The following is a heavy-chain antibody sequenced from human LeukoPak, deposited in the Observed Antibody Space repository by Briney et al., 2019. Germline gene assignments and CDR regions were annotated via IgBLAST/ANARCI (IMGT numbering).Heavy chain of an antibody. CDR2: ISSSSSNI. CDR3: ARGGAARPDY. J-gene: IGHJ4*02. Sequence: GGSLRLSCAASGFTFSNYGMNWVRQAPGKGLEWVSYISSSSSNIAYADSVKGRFTIPRDNVKNSLYLQINSLRGEDTSVYFCARGGAARPDYWGQGTLVTVSS. D-gene: IGHD6-6*01. V-gene: IGHV3-48*04. CDR1: GFTFSNYG.